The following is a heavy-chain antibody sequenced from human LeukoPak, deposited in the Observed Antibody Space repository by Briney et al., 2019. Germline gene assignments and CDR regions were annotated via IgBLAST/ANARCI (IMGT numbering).Heavy chain of an antibody. Sequence: GGXXXIYYWTWIRQIPGKGLEWIGYIYYTGTTNYNPLFESRATISVDTSKNQFSLKLTSVTAADTAVYFCARGEDFERYYLAYWGQGTLVTVSS. J-gene: IGHJ4*02. CDR1: GGXXXIYY. CDR2: IYYTGTT. V-gene: IGHV4-59*01. D-gene: IGHD3-9*01. CDR3: ARGEDFERYYLAY.